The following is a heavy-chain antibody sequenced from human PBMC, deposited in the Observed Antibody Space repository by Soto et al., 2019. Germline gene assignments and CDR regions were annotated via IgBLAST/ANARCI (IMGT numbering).Heavy chain of an antibody. CDR3: ARSVTP. CDR1: CGSSSGVGCC. J-gene: IGHJ5*02. Sequence: SEPQSLTSTVSCGSSSGVGCCWSWIRQHPGKGLEWIGYIYYSGSTYYNPSLKSRVTISVDTSKNQFSLKLSSVTAADTAVYYYARSVTPWGQGTLVTVSS. V-gene: IGHV4-31*03. CDR2: IYYSGST. D-gene: IGHD3-10*01.